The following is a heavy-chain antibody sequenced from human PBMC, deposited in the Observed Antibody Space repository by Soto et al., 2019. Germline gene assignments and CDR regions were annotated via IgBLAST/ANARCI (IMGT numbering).Heavy chain of an antibody. CDR1: GFTFSDYY. J-gene: IGHJ6*02. CDR3: ARDRGITIFVVVLPYADV. D-gene: IGHD3-3*01. V-gene: IGHV3-11*01. Sequence: QVHLVESGGGVVKPGGSLRLSCATSGFTFSDYYMSWIRQAPGKGLEWVSYISSTGSLKYYADSVEGRFTISRDNAKNSLYLQMNNLRAEDTAVYYWARDRGITIFVVVLPYADVWGQETTVNVSS. CDR2: ISSTGSLK.